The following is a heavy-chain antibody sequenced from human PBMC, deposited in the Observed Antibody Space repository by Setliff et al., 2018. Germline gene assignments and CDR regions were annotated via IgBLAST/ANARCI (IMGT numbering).Heavy chain of an antibody. CDR1: NGSISTYY. Sequence: SETLSLTCTVSNGSISTYYWSWVRQPPGKGLEWIGYIYSSGSTYYNPSLKSRVSISVDTSKNQFSLKLSSVTAADTAVYYCAREQWLDPPGYYYMDVWAKGTTVTVS. V-gene: IGHV4-59*12. CDR2: IYSSGST. D-gene: IGHD6-19*01. J-gene: IGHJ6*03. CDR3: AREQWLDPPGYYYMDV.